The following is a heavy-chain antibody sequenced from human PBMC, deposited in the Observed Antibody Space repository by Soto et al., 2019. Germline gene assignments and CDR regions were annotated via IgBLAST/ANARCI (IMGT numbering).Heavy chain of an antibody. CDR2: IYWDGDK. V-gene: IGHV2-5*02. J-gene: IGHJ6*02. D-gene: IGHD3-10*01. CDR1: GFSLSTSGVG. Sequence: QISLKESGPTLVKPTQTLTLTCIFSGFSLSTSGVGVGWIRQPPGKALEWLAVIYWDGDKRYSPSLKSRLTITKDTSKNQVVLTMTNMDPLDTATYYCAHLPMDYGSESYRLTDGIDVWGQGTTVTVSS. CDR3: AHLPMDYGSESYRLTDGIDV.